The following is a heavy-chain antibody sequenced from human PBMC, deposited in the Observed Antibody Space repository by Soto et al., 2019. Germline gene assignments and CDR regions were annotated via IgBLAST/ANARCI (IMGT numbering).Heavy chain of an antibody. D-gene: IGHD3-16*02. CDR1: GFILRNYW. J-gene: IGHJ5*02. V-gene: IGHV3-7*03. Sequence: EVQLVESGGGLVQPGGSLRLSCADSGFILRNYWMSWVRQAPGMGLQWVASIKEDGSEKYYVDPVKGRFTISRENAKNSPYLQMNCLRAEDTAVYYCARYRSLDPWGQGILVTVSS. CDR2: IKEDGSEK. CDR3: ARYRSLDP.